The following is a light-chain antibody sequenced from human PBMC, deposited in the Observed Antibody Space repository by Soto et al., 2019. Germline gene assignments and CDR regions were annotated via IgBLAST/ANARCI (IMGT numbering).Light chain of an antibody. J-gene: IGKJ4*01. CDR2: DAS. CDR1: QSVSSY. V-gene: IGKV3D-11*02. CDR3: QQRSNWQGT. Sequence: EIVLTQSPATLSLSPGERATLSCRASQSVSSYLAWYQQKPGQAPRLLIYDASNRATGIPARFSGSGPGTDFTLAISRLEPEDFAVYYCQQRSNWQGTFGGGTKVDI.